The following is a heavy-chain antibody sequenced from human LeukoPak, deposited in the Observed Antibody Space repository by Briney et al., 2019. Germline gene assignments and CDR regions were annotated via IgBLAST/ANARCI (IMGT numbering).Heavy chain of an antibody. CDR1: GGTFSSYA. D-gene: IGHD3-22*01. Sequence: SVKVSCKASGGTFSSYAISWVRQAPGQGLEWMGGIIPIFGTANYAQKFQGRVTITTDESTSTAYMELSSLRSEGTAVYYCARAPPDPYYDSSGYLDYWGQGTLVTVSS. J-gene: IGHJ4*02. V-gene: IGHV1-69*05. CDR2: IIPIFGTA. CDR3: ARAPPDPYYDSSGYLDY.